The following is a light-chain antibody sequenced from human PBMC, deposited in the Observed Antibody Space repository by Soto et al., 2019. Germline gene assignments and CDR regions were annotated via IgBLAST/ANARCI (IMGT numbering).Light chain of an antibody. Sequence: DIQMTQSPSSLSASVGDRVTITCRASQGISSYFAWYQQRPGKAPKLLIYAASSLQSGVPSRFSGIGSGTDFTLTISSLQPEDFATYYCQQSYSTPITFGQGTRLEI. J-gene: IGKJ5*01. CDR2: AAS. CDR3: QQSYSTPIT. CDR1: QGISSY. V-gene: IGKV1-39*01.